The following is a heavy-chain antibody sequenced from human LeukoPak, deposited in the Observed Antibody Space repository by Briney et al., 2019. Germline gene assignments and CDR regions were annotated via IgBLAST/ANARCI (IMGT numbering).Heavy chain of an antibody. CDR2: ISSSGSTI. J-gene: IGHJ3*02. CDR3: AKSFSSGYQNQHYDAFDI. V-gene: IGHV3-48*03. D-gene: IGHD3-22*01. CDR1: GFTFSSYE. Sequence: GGSLRLSCAASGFTFSSYEMNWVRQAPGKGLEWVSYISSSGSTIYYADSVKGRFTISRDNAKNSLYLQMNSLRAEDTALYYCAKSFSSGYQNQHYDAFDIWDQGTMVTVSS.